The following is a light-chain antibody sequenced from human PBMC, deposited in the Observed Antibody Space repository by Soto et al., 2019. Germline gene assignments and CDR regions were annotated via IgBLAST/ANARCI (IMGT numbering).Light chain of an antibody. CDR1: QNIHTN. J-gene: IGKJ1*01. Sequence: RAGQNIHTNLAWYQQKPGQAPRLLIYAASRLQSGVPSTFSGSGSGTDFTLTISSLQPEDFATYYCHESYRTPRWSFGQGTK. CDR2: AAS. CDR3: HESYRTPRWS. V-gene: IGKV1-39*01.